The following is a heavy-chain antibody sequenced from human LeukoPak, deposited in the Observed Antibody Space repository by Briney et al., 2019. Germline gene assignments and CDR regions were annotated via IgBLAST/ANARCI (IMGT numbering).Heavy chain of an antibody. CDR1: GGSISSGSYY. D-gene: IGHD6-13*01. Sequence: SQTLSLTCTVSGGSISSGSYYWSWIRQPPGKGLEWIGYIYYSGSTNYNPSLKSRVTISVDTSKNQFSLKLSSVTAADTAVYYCARSGSSWLKDYWGQGTLVTVSS. CDR2: IYYSGST. V-gene: IGHV4-61*01. J-gene: IGHJ4*02. CDR3: ARSGSSWLKDY.